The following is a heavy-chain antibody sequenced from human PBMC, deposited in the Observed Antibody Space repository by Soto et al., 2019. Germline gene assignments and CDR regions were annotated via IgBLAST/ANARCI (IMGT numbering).Heavy chain of an antibody. CDR3: ARVSGLQKYYYGMDV. CDR1: GDSVTSHY. J-gene: IGHJ6*02. D-gene: IGHD4-4*01. V-gene: IGHV4-59*02. Sequence: SETLSLTCSFSGDSVTSHYLTWIRQSPEKGLEWIGYMHYTGFSHYNPSLKSRVTISVDTSKNQFTLKLSSVTAADTAVYYCARVSGLQKYYYGMDVWGQGTTVTVSS. CDR2: MHYTGFS.